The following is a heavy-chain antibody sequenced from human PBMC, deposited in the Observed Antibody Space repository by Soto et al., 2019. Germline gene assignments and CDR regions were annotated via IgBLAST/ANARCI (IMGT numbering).Heavy chain of an antibody. D-gene: IGHD4-4*01. CDR3: AKGLGLEVTVRWFDH. CDR1: GGSISSGGYY. J-gene: IGHJ5*02. V-gene: IGHV4-31*11. CDR2: IYYSGTT. Sequence: QVQLQESGPGLVKPSQTLSLTCAVSGGSISSGGYYWSWIRQHPAKGLEWIGYIYYSGTTYYNPSLKSRGTISGDSSNNHCSLKRSSVTAADTAVYYCAKGLGLEVTVRWFDHWGQGILVTVSS.